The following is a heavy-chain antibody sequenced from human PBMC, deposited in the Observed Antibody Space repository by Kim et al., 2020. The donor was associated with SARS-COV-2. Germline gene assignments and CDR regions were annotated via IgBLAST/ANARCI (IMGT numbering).Heavy chain of an antibody. J-gene: IGHJ6*02. CDR1: GASISDYY. V-gene: IGHV4-4*07. CDR3: ARGTSYFASGALRGVDV. CDR2: VYVSGST. Sequence: SETLSFTCSVSGASISDYYWTWIRQPAGKGLEWIGRVYVSGSTDYNPSLKSRVTLSIDTSKKQFSLRLTSVTAADTAVYFCARGTSYFASGALRGVDVWGPGTTVTVSS. D-gene: IGHD3-10*01.